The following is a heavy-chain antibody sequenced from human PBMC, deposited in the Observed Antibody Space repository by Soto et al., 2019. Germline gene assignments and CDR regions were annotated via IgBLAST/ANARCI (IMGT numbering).Heavy chain of an antibody. J-gene: IGHJ4*02. V-gene: IGHV3-30*18. CDR3: AKDTYSSSWYIPPDY. Sequence: QVQLVESGGGVVQPGRSLRLSCAASGFTFSSYGMHWVRQAPGKGLEWVAVISYDGSNKYYADSVKGRFTISRDNSKNTLYLQMNSLRAEDTAVYYCAKDTYSSSWYIPPDYWGQGTLVTVSS. D-gene: IGHD6-13*01. CDR2: ISYDGSNK. CDR1: GFTFSSYG.